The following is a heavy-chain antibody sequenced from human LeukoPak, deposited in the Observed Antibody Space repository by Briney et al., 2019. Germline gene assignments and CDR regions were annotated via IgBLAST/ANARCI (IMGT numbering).Heavy chain of an antibody. D-gene: IGHD3-10*01. Sequence: GASVNVSCKASGYTFTSYGISWVRHAPGQGLEWMGWISAYNGNTNYAQKLQGRVTMTTDTSTSTAYMELRSLRSDDTAVYYCARASITMVRGVLDPWGQGTLVTVSS. V-gene: IGHV1-18*04. CDR2: ISAYNGNT. CDR1: GYTFTSYG. J-gene: IGHJ5*02. CDR3: ARASITMVRGVLDP.